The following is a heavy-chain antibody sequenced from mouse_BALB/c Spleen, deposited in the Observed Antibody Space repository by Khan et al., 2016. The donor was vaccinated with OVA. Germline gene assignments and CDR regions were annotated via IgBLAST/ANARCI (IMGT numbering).Heavy chain of an antibody. D-gene: IGHD2-1*01. Sequence: QVQLQQSGAELVKPGASVKLSCKTPGYTFTSYWIQWVKQRPGQGLGWIGQIFPGTGTTYYNENFKGKATLTVDTSSSTAYMQLSSLTSEDSAVYCCARGYFGNYEFVYWGQGTLVTVSP. CDR3: ARGYFGNYEFVY. V-gene: IGHV1S132*01. CDR1: GYTFTSYW. J-gene: IGHJ3*01. CDR2: IFPGTGTT.